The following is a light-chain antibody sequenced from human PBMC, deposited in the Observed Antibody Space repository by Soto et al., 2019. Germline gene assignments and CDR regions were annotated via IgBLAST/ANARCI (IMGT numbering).Light chain of an antibody. CDR2: DVN. V-gene: IGLV2-11*01. J-gene: IGLJ2*01. Sequence: QSALTQPRSVSGSPGQSVTISCTGTNNDVGFYNYVSWYQQQLGKAPKLLIYDVNKRPSGVPPRFSGSKSANTASLTISGLQAADEADYYCNSYAGGLVLFGGETKLTVL. CDR1: NNDVGFYNY. CDR3: NSYAGGLVL.